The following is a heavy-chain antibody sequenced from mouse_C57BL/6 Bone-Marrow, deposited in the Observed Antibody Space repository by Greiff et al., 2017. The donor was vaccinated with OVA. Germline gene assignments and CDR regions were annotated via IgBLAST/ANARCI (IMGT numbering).Heavy chain of an antibody. J-gene: IGHJ1*03. V-gene: IGHV1-53*01. D-gene: IGHD1-1*01. CDR1: GYTFTSYW. CDR3: VYGSSFYWYFDV. Sequence: QVQLQQPGTELVKPGASVKLSCKASGYTFTSYWMQWGEKRRGRGLEWIGNIKPSNGGTNYNEKFKSKATLTVDKSSSTAYMQLSSLTSEDSAVYYCVYGSSFYWYFDVWGTGTTVTVSS. CDR2: IKPSNGGT.